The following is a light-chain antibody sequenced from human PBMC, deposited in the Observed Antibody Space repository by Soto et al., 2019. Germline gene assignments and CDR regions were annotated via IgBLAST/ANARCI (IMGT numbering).Light chain of an antibody. CDR3: QQYENLPT. Sequence: DVQMSRSPSSLSASVGDRDTITCQASQNINNYLHWYQQKPGRAPKLLIYDASNLEAGVPSRFRGSGSGTDFTFTISRLQPEDIATYYCQQYENLPTFGQGTRLEIK. CDR2: DAS. J-gene: IGKJ5*01. V-gene: IGKV1-33*01. CDR1: QNINNY.